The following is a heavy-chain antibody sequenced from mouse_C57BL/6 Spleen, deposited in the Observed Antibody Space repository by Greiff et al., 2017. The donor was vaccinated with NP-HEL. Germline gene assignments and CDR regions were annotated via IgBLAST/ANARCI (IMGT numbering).Heavy chain of an antibody. J-gene: IGHJ1*03. CDR2: ISYSGST. Sequence: EVQLVESGPGMVKPSQSLSLTCTVTGYSITSGYDWHWIRHFPGNKLEWMGYISYSGSTKYNPSLKSRISITHDTSKNHFFLKLNSVTTEDTATYYCARIVEPVDYGNYAGYFDVWGTGTTVTVSS. D-gene: IGHD2-1*01. CDR3: ARIVEPVDYGNYAGYFDV. CDR1: GYSITSGYD. V-gene: IGHV3-1*01.